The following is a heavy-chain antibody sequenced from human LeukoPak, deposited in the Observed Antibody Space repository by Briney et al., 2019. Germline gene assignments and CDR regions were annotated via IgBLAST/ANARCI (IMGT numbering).Heavy chain of an antibody. J-gene: IGHJ3*02. CDR2: IYYSGST. Sequence: TSETLSLTRTVSGGSISSYYWSWIRQPPGKGLEWIGYIYYSGSTNYNPSLKSRVTISVDTSKNQFSLKLSSVTAADTAVYYCAREGGAFDIWGQGTMVTVSS. V-gene: IGHV4-59*01. CDR3: AREGGAFDI. CDR1: GGSISSYY.